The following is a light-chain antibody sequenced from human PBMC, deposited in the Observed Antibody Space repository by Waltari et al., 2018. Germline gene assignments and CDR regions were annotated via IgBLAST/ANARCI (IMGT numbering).Light chain of an antibody. CDR1: RGDIGVFHY. J-gene: IGLJ3*02. CDR3: SSYTNCNTWV. CDR2: AVG. Sequence: QSALNQPASVSGSPGQPITISCTGTRGDIGVFHYLSGYHQHPRKVPTLLIYAVGKRPLGVANRFSASKSVNTASLTISGLQAEDEADYFCSSYTNCNTWVFGGGTKLTVL. V-gene: IGLV2-14*03.